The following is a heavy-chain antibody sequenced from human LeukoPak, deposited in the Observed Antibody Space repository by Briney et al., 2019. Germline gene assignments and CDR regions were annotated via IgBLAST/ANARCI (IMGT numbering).Heavy chain of an antibody. CDR1: GYTFTSYY. Sequence: ASVKVSCKASGYTFTSYYMHWVRQAPGQGLEWMGIVNPSGGSTSYAQKFQGRVTMTRDTSTSTVYMELSSLRSEDTAVYYCARVCSEIYDEDAFDIWGQGTMVTVSS. D-gene: IGHD3-22*01. CDR2: VNPSGGST. V-gene: IGHV1-46*01. CDR3: ARVCSEIYDEDAFDI. J-gene: IGHJ3*02.